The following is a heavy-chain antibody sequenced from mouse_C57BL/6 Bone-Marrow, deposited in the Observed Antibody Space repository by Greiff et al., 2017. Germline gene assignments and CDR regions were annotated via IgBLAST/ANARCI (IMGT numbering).Heavy chain of an antibody. D-gene: IGHD2-2*01. J-gene: IGHJ4*01. CDR2: IYPSDSET. V-gene: IGHV1-61*01. CDR1: GYTFTSYW. Sequence: QVQLQQPGAELVRPGSSVKLSCKASGYTFTSYWMDWVKQRPGQGLEWIGNIYPSDSETHYNQKFKDKATLTVDKSSSTAYMQLSSLTSEDSAVYYWAGGGLPFYAMDYWGQGTSVTVSS. CDR3: AGGGLPFYAMDY.